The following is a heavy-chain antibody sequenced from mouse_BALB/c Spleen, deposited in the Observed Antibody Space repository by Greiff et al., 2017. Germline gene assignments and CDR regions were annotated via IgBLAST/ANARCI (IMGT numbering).Heavy chain of an antibody. CDR3: ARDWDGNYLFAY. D-gene: IGHD2-1*01. CDR1: GFTFSSYG. Sequence: EVKVVESGGGLVQPGGSLKLSCAASGFTFSSYGMSWVRQTPDKRLELVATINSNGGSTYYPDSVKGRFTISRDNAKNTLYLQMSSLKSEDTAMYYCARDWDGNYLFAYWGQGTLVTVSA. J-gene: IGHJ3*01. CDR2: INSNGGST. V-gene: IGHV5-6-3*01.